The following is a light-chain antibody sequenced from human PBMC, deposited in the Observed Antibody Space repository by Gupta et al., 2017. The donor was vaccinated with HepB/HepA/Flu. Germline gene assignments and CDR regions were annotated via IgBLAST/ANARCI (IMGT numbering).Light chain of an antibody. CDR2: WAS. CDR3: QQYFSSPLS. CDR1: QNILSRSNNKNY. J-gene: IGKJ4*01. Sequence: DIVMHQSPPSLPLSLGARAQINCKSSQNILSRSNNKNYLAWYQQKAGQPPKLLIYWASTRESGVPDRFSGSGSATDFTLTISSLQAEDVAIYYCQQYFSSPLSVGGGTKVEI. V-gene: IGKV4-1*01.